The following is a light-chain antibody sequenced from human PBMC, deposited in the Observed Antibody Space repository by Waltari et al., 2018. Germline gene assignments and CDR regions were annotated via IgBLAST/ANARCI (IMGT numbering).Light chain of an antibody. V-gene: IGKV1-39*01. J-gene: IGKJ1*01. CDR2: SAS. Sequence: DIYMTQSPSSLSASLRDRVTITCRASQSISTFLNWYQKKPGKAPKLLLWSASNLQPGVPSRFSGDGSGTDFTLTIDSLQPDDFATYYCQQSYKAPLTFGQGT. CDR1: QSISTF. CDR3: QQSYKAPLT.